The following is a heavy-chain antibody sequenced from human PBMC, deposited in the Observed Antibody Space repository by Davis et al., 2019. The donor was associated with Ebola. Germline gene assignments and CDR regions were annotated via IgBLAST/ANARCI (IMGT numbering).Heavy chain of an antibody. CDR1: GYSFTNYW. V-gene: IGHV5-51*01. Sequence: GESLKISCKGSGYSFTNYWIGWVRQMPGKGLEWMGLIYPGDSDTRYSPSFQGQVTISADKSISTAYLQWSSLKASDTAMYYCARSIQLWTPPPFDSWGQGTLVTVSS. CDR3: ARSIQLWTPPPFDS. D-gene: IGHD1-1*01. CDR2: IYPGDSDT. J-gene: IGHJ4*02.